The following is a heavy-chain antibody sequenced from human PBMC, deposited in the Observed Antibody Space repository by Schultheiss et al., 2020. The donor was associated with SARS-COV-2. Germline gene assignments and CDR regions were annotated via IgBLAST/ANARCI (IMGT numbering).Heavy chain of an antibody. Sequence: SETLSLTCAVYGGSFSGYYWSWIRQPPGKGLEWIGEINHSGSTNYNPSLKSRVTISVDTSKNQFSLKLSSVTAADTAVYYCARAGWGNYYYGMDVWGQGTTVTVSS. CDR3: ARAGWGNYYYGMDV. CDR2: INHSGST. J-gene: IGHJ6*02. D-gene: IGHD7-27*01. V-gene: IGHV4-34*01. CDR1: GGSFSGYY.